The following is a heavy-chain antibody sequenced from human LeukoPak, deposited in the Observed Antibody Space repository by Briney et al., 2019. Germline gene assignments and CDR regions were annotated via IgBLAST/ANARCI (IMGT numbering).Heavy chain of an antibody. V-gene: IGHV3-30*03. CDR3: ATELRIAAAGFDAFDI. D-gene: IGHD6-13*01. CDR2: MSFDGSSK. J-gene: IGHJ3*02. CDR1: GFTFGSYA. Sequence: PGRSLRLSYAASGFTFGSYAMHWVRQAPGKGLEWVAVMSFDGSSKYYADSVKGRFTISRDNSKNTLYLQMNSLRAEDTAMYYCATELRIAAAGFDAFDIWGQGTMVTVSS.